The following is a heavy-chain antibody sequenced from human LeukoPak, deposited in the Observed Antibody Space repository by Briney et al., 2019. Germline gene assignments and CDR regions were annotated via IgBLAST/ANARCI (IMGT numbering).Heavy chain of an antibody. Sequence: GGSLRLSCAASGFTFSSYGMHWVRQAPGKGLEWVAVIWYDGSNKYYADSVKGRFTISRDNSKNTLYLQMNCLRAEDTAVYYCARTYYYDGSGHHDFDYWGQGTLVTVSS. V-gene: IGHV3-33*01. CDR1: GFTFSSYG. D-gene: IGHD3-22*01. J-gene: IGHJ4*02. CDR2: IWYDGSNK. CDR3: ARTYYYDGSGHHDFDY.